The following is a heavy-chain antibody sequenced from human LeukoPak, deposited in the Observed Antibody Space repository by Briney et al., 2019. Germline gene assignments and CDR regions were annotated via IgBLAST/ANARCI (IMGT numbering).Heavy chain of an antibody. J-gene: IGHJ4*02. D-gene: IGHD3-10*01. V-gene: IGHV3-23*01. CDR1: GFIFTSYA. Sequence: GESLRLSCAASGFIFTSYAMTWVRQAPGKGLEWVSGISGSGDSTYYADSVKGRFTISRDNSKNTLYLQMNSLRVEDTAVYYCAKVAKYYYGSETYYFFEHWGQGTPVTASS. CDR3: AKVAKYYYGSETYYFFEH. CDR2: ISGSGDST.